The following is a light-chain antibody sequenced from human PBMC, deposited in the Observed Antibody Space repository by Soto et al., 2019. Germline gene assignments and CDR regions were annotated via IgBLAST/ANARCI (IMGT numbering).Light chain of an antibody. CDR1: QSVSVN. CDR2: GVS. J-gene: IGKJ3*01. Sequence: EIVMTQSPGTLSVSPGERGTLSCRASQSVSVNLAWYQQKPGQAPRLLIYGVSTRATGIPARFSGSESGTEFTLTISRRQSEDFAVYYCQQYNDWPFTFGPGTKVDIK. CDR3: QQYNDWPFT. V-gene: IGKV3-15*01.